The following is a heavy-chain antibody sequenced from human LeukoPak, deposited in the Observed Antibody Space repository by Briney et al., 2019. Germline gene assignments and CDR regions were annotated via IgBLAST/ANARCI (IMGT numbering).Heavy chain of an antibody. Sequence: GGSLRLSCAASGFTFSSYAMSWVRQAPGKGLEWVSAISGSGGSTYYADSVKGRFTISRDNSKNTLYLQMNSLRAEDTAVYYCAKGRGSGIYYIRWFDPWGQGTLVTVSS. D-gene: IGHD3-10*01. CDR3: AKGRGSGIYYIRWFDP. J-gene: IGHJ5*02. CDR1: GFTFSSYA. V-gene: IGHV3-23*01. CDR2: ISGSGGST.